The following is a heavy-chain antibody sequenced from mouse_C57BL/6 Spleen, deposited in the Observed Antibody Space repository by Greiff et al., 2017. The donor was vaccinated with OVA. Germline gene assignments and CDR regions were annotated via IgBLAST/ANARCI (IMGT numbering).Heavy chain of an antibody. Sequence: QVQLQQSGPELAKPGASVKISCKASGYAFSSSWMNWVKQRPGKGLEWIGRIYPGDGDTNYNGKFKGKATLTADKSSSTAYMQLSSLTSEDSAVYFCARSETTDWYFDVWGTGTTVTVSS. CDR2: IYPGDGDT. CDR1: GYAFSSSW. J-gene: IGHJ1*03. V-gene: IGHV1-82*01. D-gene: IGHD1-1*01. CDR3: ARSETTDWYFDV.